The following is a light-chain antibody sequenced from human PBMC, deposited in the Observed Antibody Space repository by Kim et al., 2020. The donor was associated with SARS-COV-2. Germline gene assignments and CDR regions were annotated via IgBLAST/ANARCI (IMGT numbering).Light chain of an antibody. J-gene: IGLJ3*02. V-gene: IGLV3-1*01. CDR1: KLGEKY. CDR3: QAWDSSTWV. Sequence: AAPGQTASITCSGEKLGEKYACWYQQKPGQSPVLVIYQDSKRPSGIPERFSGSNSGNTATLTISGTQAMDEADYYCQAWDSSTWVFGGGTQLTVL. CDR2: QDS.